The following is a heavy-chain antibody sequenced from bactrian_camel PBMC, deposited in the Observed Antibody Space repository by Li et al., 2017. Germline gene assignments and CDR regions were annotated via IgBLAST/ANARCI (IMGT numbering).Heavy chain of an antibody. CDR2: IRRSGDNT. J-gene: IGHJ4*01. CDR3: AADGSSRYHYYR. CDR1: GFSFSDYF. Sequence: HVQLVESGGGLVQPGGSLRLSCAASGFSFSDYFMNWFRQRPGKEREGVACIRRSGDNTYYPGDFGARFTISRDNANNTLYLQIDRLQPEDTAVYFCAADGSSRYHYYRWGRGTQVTVS. D-gene: IGHD6*01. V-gene: IGHV3S60*01.